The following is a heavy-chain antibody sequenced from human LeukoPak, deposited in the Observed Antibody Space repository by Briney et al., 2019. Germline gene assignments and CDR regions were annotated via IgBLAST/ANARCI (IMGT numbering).Heavy chain of an antibody. CDR3: AQGHSYGSGSYLDY. D-gene: IGHD3-10*01. J-gene: IGHJ4*02. Sequence: GGSLTLACASSGFTYSNYARNWVRDARGMGLEFVSGISWNSGNIVYADSLKCRFISAGDNAKNSLYLHVYSLRACVTCLYFFAQGHSYGSGSYLDYWGQGSLVTVSS. CDR2: ISWNSGNI. V-gene: IGHV3-9*01. CDR1: GFTYSNYA.